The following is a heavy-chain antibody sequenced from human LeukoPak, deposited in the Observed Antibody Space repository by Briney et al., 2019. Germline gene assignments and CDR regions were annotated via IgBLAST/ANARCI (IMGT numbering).Heavy chain of an antibody. D-gene: IGHD5-12*01. Sequence: GGSLRLSCAASGFIFSDYYMSWIRQAPGKGLEWVSYIGGSDGTIYYADSVKGRFTISRDNAKNSLYLQMNSLRVEDTAVYYCARGALGYSGYDQTFDYWAQGTLVTVSS. CDR3: ARGALGYSGYDQTFDY. CDR1: GFIFSDYY. V-gene: IGHV3-11*04. CDR2: IGGSDGTI. J-gene: IGHJ4*02.